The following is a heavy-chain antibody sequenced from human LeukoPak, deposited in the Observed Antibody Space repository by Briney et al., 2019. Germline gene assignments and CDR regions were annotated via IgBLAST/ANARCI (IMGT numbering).Heavy chain of an antibody. V-gene: IGHV4-31*03. CDR3: ARRYSGSYYGAFDI. CDR2: IYYSGST. D-gene: IGHD1-26*01. CDR1: GGSISSGGYY. J-gene: IGHJ3*02. Sequence: SQTLSLTCTVSGGSISSGGYYWSWIRQHPGKGLEWIGYIYYSGSTYYNPSLKSRVTISVDTSKNQFSLKLSSVTAADTAVYYCARRYSGSYYGAFDIWGQGTMVTVSS.